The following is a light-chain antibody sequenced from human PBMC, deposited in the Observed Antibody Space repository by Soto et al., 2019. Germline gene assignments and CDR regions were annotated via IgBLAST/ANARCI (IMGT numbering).Light chain of an antibody. CDR3: QQFFSVPLT. CDR2: WAS. V-gene: IGKV4-1*01. Sequence: DIVMTQSPDSLSVSLGETATINCTSSQSILYRSSSKYYLAWYQQKPGHPPKLLIYWASTRGSGVPDRFSGSGSETDFILTVSSLQAEDVAIYFCQQFFSVPLTFGGGTKVGIK. J-gene: IGKJ4*01. CDR1: QSILYRSSSKYY.